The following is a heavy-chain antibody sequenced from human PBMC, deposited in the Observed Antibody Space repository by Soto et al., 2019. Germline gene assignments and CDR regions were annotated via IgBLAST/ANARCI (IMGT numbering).Heavy chain of an antibody. D-gene: IGHD3-22*01. V-gene: IGHV3-7*01. CDR3: ARDIYYDSSGYYFNLFDY. J-gene: IGHJ4*02. CDR1: GFTFSSYW. Sequence: GGSLRLSCAASGFTFSSYWMSWVRQAPGKGLEWVANIKQDGSEKYYVDSVKGRFTISRDNAKNSLYLQMNSLRAEDTAVYYCARDIYYDSSGYYFNLFDYWGQGTLVTVSS. CDR2: IKQDGSEK.